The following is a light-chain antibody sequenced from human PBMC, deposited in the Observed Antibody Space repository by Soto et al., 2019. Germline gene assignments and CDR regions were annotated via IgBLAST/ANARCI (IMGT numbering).Light chain of an antibody. CDR2: GAS. Sequence: LTQSPGTLSLSPGERATLSCRASQSVSSNYLAWYQQKPGQAPRLLIYGASSRATGIPDRFSGSGPGTDFTLTITRLEREDFAVYYCQHYGTSQGAFGGGTKVDI. V-gene: IGKV3-20*01. CDR3: QHYGTSQGA. CDR1: QSVSSNY. J-gene: IGKJ4*01.